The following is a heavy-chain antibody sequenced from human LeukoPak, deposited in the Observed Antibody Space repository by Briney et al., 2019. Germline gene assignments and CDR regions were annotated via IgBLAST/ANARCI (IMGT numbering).Heavy chain of an antibody. V-gene: IGHV4-39*07. CDR3: ARDRHYDILTGFTLRYFDY. J-gene: IGHJ4*02. Sequence: SETLSLTCTVSGGSISSSSYYWGWIRQPPGKGLEWIGSIYYSGSTYYNPSLKSRVTISVDTSKNQFSLKLSSVTAADTAVYYCARDRHYDILTGFTLRYFDYWGQGTLVTVSS. D-gene: IGHD3-9*01. CDR2: IYYSGST. CDR1: GGSISSSSYY.